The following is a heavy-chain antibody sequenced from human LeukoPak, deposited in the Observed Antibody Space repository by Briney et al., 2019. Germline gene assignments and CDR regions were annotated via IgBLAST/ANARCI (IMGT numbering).Heavy chain of an antibody. D-gene: IGHD5-12*01. J-gene: IGHJ6*03. CDR1: GFTFSNAW. Sequence: PGGSLRLSCAASGFTFSNAWMSWVRQAPGKGLEWVGRIKSKTDGGTTDYAAPVKGRFTISRDDSKNTLYLQMDSLKTEDTAVYCCTTEGYGGWIPNYYYYYMDVWGKGTTVTVSS. V-gene: IGHV3-15*01. CDR3: TTEGYGGWIPNYYYYYMDV. CDR2: IKSKTDGGTT.